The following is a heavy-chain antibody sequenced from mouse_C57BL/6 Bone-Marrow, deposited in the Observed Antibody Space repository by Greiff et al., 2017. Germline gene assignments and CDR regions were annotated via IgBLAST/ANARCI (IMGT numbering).Heavy chain of an antibody. V-gene: IGHV5-6*02. CDR2: ISSGGSYT. CDR3: ARRLSYEDY. J-gene: IGHJ2*01. D-gene: IGHD1-1*01. Sequence: EVKLVESGGDLVKPGGSLKLSCAASGFTFSSYGMSWVSQTPDKRLEWVATISSGGSYTYYPDSVKGRFTISRDNATNTLYLQLSSLKSEDTAMYYCARRLSYEDYWGQGTTLTVSS. CDR1: GFTFSSYG.